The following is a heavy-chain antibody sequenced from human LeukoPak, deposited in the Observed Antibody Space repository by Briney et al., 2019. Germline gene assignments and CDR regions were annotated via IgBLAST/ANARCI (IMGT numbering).Heavy chain of an antibody. J-gene: IGHJ6*02. CDR1: GFTFSSYS. Sequence: GGSLRLSCAASGFTFSSYSMTWVRQAPGKGLEWVSSISSSSSYIYYADSVKGRFTISRDNAKNSLYLQMNSLRAEDTAVYYCARGPYYYDSSGYYYHYYGMDVWGQGTTVTVSS. V-gene: IGHV3-21*01. CDR2: ISSSSSYI. D-gene: IGHD3-22*01. CDR3: ARGPYYYDSSGYYYHYYGMDV.